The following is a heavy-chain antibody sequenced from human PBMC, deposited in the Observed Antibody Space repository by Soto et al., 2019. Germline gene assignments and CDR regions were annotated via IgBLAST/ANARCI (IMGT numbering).Heavy chain of an antibody. CDR2: ISGSGGST. CDR1: GFTFSSYA. D-gene: IGHD2-15*01. Sequence: GGSLRLSCAASGFTFSSYAMSWVRQAPGKGLEWVSAISGSGGSTYYADSVKGRFTISRDNSKNTLYLQMNSLRAEDTAVYYCAKDHPRDIVVVVAATPPDYWGQGTLVTVSS. CDR3: AKDHPRDIVVVVAATPPDY. V-gene: IGHV3-23*01. J-gene: IGHJ4*02.